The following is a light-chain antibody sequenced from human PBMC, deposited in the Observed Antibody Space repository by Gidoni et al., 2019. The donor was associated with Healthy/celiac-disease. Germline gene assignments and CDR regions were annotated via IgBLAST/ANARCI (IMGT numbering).Light chain of an antibody. CDR1: QSISSW. Sequence: DIQMTQSPYTLSASVGDRVTITCRASQSISSWLACYQQKPEKAPKLLSYDASSLEIGVPSRFSGSGSGTEFTLTISSLQPDDFATYYCQQYNSYSVWTFGQGTKVEIK. J-gene: IGKJ1*01. CDR2: DAS. V-gene: IGKV1-5*01. CDR3: QQYNSYSVWT.